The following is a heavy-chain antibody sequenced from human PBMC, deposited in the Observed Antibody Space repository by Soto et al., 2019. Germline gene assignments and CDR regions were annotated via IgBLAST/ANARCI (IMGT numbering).Heavy chain of an antibody. D-gene: IGHD2-8*01. Sequence: ASVTVSCKASGYTFTSYDINWVRQATGQGLEWMGWMNPNSGNTGYAQKFQGRVTMTRNTSISTAYMELSSLRSEDTAVYYCARGPVRMVYAIYWGQGTLVTVSS. V-gene: IGHV1-8*01. CDR1: GYTFTSYD. CDR3: ARGPVRMVYAIY. CDR2: MNPNSGNT. J-gene: IGHJ4*02.